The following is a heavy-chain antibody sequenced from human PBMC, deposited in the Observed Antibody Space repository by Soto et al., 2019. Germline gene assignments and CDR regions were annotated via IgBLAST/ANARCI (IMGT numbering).Heavy chain of an antibody. CDR2: ISSSSSYI. J-gene: IGHJ4*02. D-gene: IGHD3-9*01. V-gene: IGHV3-21*01. CDR1: GFTFSSYS. Sequence: GGSLRLSCAASGFTFSSYSMNWVRQAPGKGLEWVSSISSSSSYIYYADSVKGRFTISRDNAKNSLYLQMNSLRAEDTAVYYCARESYYDILTGQPYYFDYWGQGTLVTVSS. CDR3: ARESYYDILTGQPYYFDY.